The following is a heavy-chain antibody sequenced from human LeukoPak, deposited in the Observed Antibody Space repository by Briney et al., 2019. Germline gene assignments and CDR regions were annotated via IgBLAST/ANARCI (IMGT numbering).Heavy chain of an antibody. CDR1: GFTFAGHT. Sequence: PGGSLKLSCAASGFTFAGHTMTWLRQAPGKGLEWVSIIGGRDDRTYYADSVEGRFTISRDNSKNILYLQMSSLRAEDTAVYYCAKDPNPFYDFWSGYKWGQGILVTVSS. J-gene: IGHJ4*02. V-gene: IGHV3-23*01. CDR2: IGGRDDRT. D-gene: IGHD3-3*01. CDR3: AKDPNPFYDFWSGYK.